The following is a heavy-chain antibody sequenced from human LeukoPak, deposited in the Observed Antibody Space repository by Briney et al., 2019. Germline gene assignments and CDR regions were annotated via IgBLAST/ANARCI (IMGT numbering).Heavy chain of an antibody. Sequence: KVSCKASGGTFSSYAISWVRQAPGQGLEWMGRIIPILGIANYAQKFQGRVTMTRDTSTSTVYMELSSLRSEDTAVYYCARDRRAHEYYFDYWGQGTLITVSS. CDR1: GGTFSSYA. V-gene: IGHV1-69*04. CDR3: ARDRRAHEYYFDY. CDR2: IIPILGIA. J-gene: IGHJ4*02.